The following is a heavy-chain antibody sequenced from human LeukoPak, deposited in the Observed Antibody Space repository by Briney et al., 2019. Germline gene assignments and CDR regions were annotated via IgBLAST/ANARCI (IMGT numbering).Heavy chain of an antibody. CDR3: ARARIGRTPNFDY. Sequence: SETLSLTCAVYGGSFSGYYWSWIRQPPGKGLEWIGEINHSGSTNYNPSLKSRVTISVDTSKNQFSLKLSSVTAADTAVYYCARARIGRTPNFDYWGQGTLVTVSS. V-gene: IGHV4-34*01. D-gene: IGHD2-15*01. J-gene: IGHJ4*02. CDR1: GGSFSGYY. CDR2: INHSGST.